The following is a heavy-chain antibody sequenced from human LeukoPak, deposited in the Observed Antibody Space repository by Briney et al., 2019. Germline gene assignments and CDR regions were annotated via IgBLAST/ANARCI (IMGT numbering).Heavy chain of an antibody. V-gene: IGHV3-23*01. CDR3: AKDPWWFGEFPNAFGN. D-gene: IGHD3-10*01. CDR2: ISDSGNT. Sequence: GGSLRLSCAASGFTLSSYAMSWVRQAPGKGLEWVSAISDSGNTYHADSVKGRFTISRDSSKNTLFLQMNRLRPEDAAVYYCAKDPWWFGEFPNAFGNWGQGTMVTGSS. J-gene: IGHJ3*02. CDR1: GFTLSSYA.